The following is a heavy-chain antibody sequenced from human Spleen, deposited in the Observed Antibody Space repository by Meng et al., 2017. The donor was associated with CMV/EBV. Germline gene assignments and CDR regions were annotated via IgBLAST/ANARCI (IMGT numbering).Heavy chain of an antibody. D-gene: IGHD3-10*01. V-gene: IGHV4-34*01. CDR3: ARWALLWFGEVSEANYFDH. Sequence: YGGSFSGHHWSWIRQSSGMGLEWIGEITHGGRTNYNPSLKSRVTMSVDTSKNQFSLNLTSMTAADTAVYYCARWALLWFGEVSEANYFDHWGQGTLVTV. J-gene: IGHJ4*02. CDR2: ITHGGRT. CDR1: GGSFSGHH.